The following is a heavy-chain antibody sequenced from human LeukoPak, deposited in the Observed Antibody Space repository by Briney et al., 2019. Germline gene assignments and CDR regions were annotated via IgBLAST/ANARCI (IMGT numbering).Heavy chain of an antibody. CDR2: IYYSGST. CDR1: GGSISSYY. Sequence: SETLSLTCTVSGGSISSYYWSWIRQPPGKGLEWIGYIYYSGSTNYNPSLKSRVTISVDTSKNQFSLKLSSVTAADAAVYYCARSSDSSGYYGGGIIDYWGQGTLVTVSS. V-gene: IGHV4-59*12. J-gene: IGHJ4*02. CDR3: ARSSDSSGYYGGGIIDY. D-gene: IGHD6-19*01.